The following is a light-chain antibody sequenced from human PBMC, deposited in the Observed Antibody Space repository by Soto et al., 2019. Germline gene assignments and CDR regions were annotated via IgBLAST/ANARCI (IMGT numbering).Light chain of an antibody. CDR3: SSYADTNNLV. CDR1: GSDVASYDY. CDR2: EVT. Sequence: QAVVIQPPSASGSPGHSITISCTGTGSDVASYDYVSWYQQRPGRAPKLIIFEVTRRPSGVPDRFSGSKSGNTASLTVSGLQAEDEADYYCSSYADTNNLVFGGGTKVTVL. V-gene: IGLV2-8*01. J-gene: IGLJ2*01.